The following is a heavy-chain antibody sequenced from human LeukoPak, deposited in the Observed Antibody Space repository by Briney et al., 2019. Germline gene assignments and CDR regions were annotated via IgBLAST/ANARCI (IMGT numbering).Heavy chain of an antibody. Sequence: GGSLRLSCAASGFTFSSYAMTWVRQAPGKGLEWVSTIVNTGDTTYYGDSVKGRFTISRDNAKNSLYLQMNSLRAEDTAVYYCVTMMSPPHRWMDVWGQGTTVTVSS. D-gene: IGHD4-23*01. CDR3: VTMMSPPHRWMDV. CDR2: IVNTGDTT. V-gene: IGHV3-23*01. J-gene: IGHJ6*02. CDR1: GFTFSSYA.